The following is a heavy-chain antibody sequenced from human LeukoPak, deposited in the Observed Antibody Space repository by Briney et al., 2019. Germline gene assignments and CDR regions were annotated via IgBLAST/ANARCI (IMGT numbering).Heavy chain of an antibody. CDR3: ARDITMVRGVRLWFDP. V-gene: IGHV4-39*07. D-gene: IGHD3-10*01. CDR1: GGSISSSSYY. J-gene: IGHJ5*02. Sequence: KASETLSLTCTVSGGSISSSSYYWGWIRQPPGKGLEWIGSIYYSGSTYYNPSLKSRVTISVDTSKNQFSLKLSSVTAADTAVYYCARDITMVRGVRLWFDPWGQGTLVTVSS. CDR2: IYYSGST.